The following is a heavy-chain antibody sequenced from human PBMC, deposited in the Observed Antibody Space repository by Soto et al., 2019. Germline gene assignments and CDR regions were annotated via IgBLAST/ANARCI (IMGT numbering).Heavy chain of an antibody. CDR2: TSSSGSTR. CDR3: AVTTYYDNSGPYYFDY. V-gene: IGHV3-48*03. Sequence: PGGSLRLSCAGTGFTFRSYEMNWVRQAPGKGLEWLSYTSSSGSTRNYADSLKGRFTISRDNTRNSLYLQMNSLRAEDTAVYYCAVTTYYDNSGPYYFDYWGQGILVTVSS. J-gene: IGHJ4*02. CDR1: GFTFRSYE. D-gene: IGHD3-22*01.